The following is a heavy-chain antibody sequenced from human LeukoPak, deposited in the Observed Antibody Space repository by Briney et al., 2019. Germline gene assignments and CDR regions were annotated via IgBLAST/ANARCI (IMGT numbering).Heavy chain of an antibody. J-gene: IGHJ4*02. CDR3: ARVDDISLFDY. V-gene: IGHV1-69*02. CDR2: IIPILGIA. Sequence: SVKVSCKASGGTFSSYTIRWVRQAFGQGLEWMGRIIPILGIANYAQKFQGRVTITADKSTSTAYMELSSLRSEDTAVYYCARVDDISLFDYWGQGTLVTVSS. CDR1: GGTFSSYT. D-gene: IGHD3-9*01.